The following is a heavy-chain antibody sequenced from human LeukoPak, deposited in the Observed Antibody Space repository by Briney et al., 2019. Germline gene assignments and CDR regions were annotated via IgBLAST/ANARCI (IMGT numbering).Heavy chain of an antibody. J-gene: IGHJ6*02. D-gene: IGHD3-22*01. CDR1: GFTFSDYY. CDR3: ARGTADSSGSQIYYYGMDV. Sequence: GGSLRRSCAASGFTFSDYYMIWLRPAPGKGLEWASYISSSCSTIYYADSVKGRFTISRDNAKNSLYLQMNSLRAEDTAVYYCARGTADSSGSQIYYYGMDVWGQGTTVTVSS. CDR2: ISSSCSTI. V-gene: IGHV3-11*01.